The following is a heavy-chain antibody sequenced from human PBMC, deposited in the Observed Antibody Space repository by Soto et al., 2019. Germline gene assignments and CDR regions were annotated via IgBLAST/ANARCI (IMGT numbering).Heavy chain of an antibody. CDR2: IYWDDDK. D-gene: IGHD3-3*01. CDR3: AHRVLRTVFGLVTTTAIYFDF. CDR1: GFSLTTSGVG. V-gene: IGHV2-5*02. J-gene: IGHJ4*02. Sequence: QITLKESGPTVVKPTETLTLTCTFSGFSLTTSGVGVGWVRQSPGKAPEWLALIYWDDDKRYSTSINSRLTITKDTSKNQVVLTMANVDPAATATYYCAHRVLRTVFGLVTTTAIYFDFWGQGTPVVVSS.